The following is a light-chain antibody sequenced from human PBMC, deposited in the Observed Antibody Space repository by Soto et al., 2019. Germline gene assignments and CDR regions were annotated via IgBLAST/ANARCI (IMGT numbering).Light chain of an antibody. CDR3: QQYRTYPWT. V-gene: IGKV1-5*03. Sequence: DIQMTQSPSTLSASVGDRVTVTCRASQVITDSLAWYQQKPGKVPKLLIYWASTLESGVPSRFSGSESGTEFALTISSLQPDDFATYYCQQYRTYPWTFGQGTKVEIK. CDR1: QVITDS. J-gene: IGKJ1*01. CDR2: WAS.